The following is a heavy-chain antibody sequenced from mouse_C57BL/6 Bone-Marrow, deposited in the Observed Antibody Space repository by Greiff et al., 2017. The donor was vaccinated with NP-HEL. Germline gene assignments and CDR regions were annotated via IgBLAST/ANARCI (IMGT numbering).Heavy chain of an antibody. Sequence: QVQLQQSGAELVRPGASVKLSCKTSGYIFTSYWIHWLKQRSGQGLEWIARIYPGTGSTYYNENFKGKATLTADKSSSTAYIPLSSLPSDASAVFFGVYSYTTSKSFYYWGRGTTLTVSS. D-gene: IGHD2-1*01. J-gene: IGHJ2*01. CDR3: VYSYTTSKSFYY. CDR1: GYIFTSYW. V-gene: IGHV1S132*01. CDR2: IYPGTGST.